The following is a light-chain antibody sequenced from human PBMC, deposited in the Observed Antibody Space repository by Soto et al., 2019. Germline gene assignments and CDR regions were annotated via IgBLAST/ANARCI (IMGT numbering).Light chain of an antibody. CDR3: SSYTSTSAGV. CDR2: EGN. Sequence: QSALTQPASVCGSPGQSITLSCTGTRSDVGRYKFVSWLQEFPGRVPKVMEYEGNKRPSGVSNRFSGSKSGNTASLTISGLQAEDETDYYCSSYTSTSAGVFGGGTKLTVL. V-gene: IGLV2-14*02. J-gene: IGLJ3*02. CDR1: RSDVGRYKF.